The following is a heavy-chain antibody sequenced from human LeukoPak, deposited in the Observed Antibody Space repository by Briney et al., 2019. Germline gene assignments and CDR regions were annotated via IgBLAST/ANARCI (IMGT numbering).Heavy chain of an antibody. CDR3: ARDKVESGILNYYYYMDV. Sequence: SVKVSCKASGGTFSSYAISWVRRAPGQGLEWMGGIIPIFGTANYAQKFQGRVTITADESTSTAYMELSSLRSEDTAVYYCARDKVESGILNYYYYMDVWGKGTTVTISS. CDR2: IIPIFGTA. J-gene: IGHJ6*03. CDR1: GGTFSSYA. D-gene: IGHD1-14*01. V-gene: IGHV1-69*13.